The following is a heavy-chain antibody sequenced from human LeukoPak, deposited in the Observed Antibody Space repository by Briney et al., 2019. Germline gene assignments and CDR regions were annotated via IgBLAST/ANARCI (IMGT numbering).Heavy chain of an antibody. Sequence: SGALSLPCSGSGGSIISSSYYWGWIRPPPGAGLEWIGKIYYSGSTYYNPSLKSRVTISVDTSKNQFSLKLSSVTAADTAVYYCARLHYDSSGYYYYGMDVWGQGTTVAVSS. J-gene: IGHJ6*02. CDR2: IYYSGST. CDR1: GGSIISSSYY. V-gene: IGHV4-39*01. CDR3: ARLHYDSSGYYYYGMDV. D-gene: IGHD3-22*01.